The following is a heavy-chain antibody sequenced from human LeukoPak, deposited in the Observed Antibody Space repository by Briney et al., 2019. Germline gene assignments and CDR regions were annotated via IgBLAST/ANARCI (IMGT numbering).Heavy chain of an antibody. V-gene: IGHV3-21*03. CDR1: GFTFSSYS. J-gene: IGHJ4*02. CDR3: ARAAGEMATIRY. D-gene: IGHD5-24*01. CDR2: ISSSSSYI. Sequence: PGGSVRLSCAASGFTFSSYSMNWVRQAPGKGLEWVSSISSSSSYIYYAASVKGRFTISSDNAKNSLYLQMNSLRAEDTAVYYCARAAGEMATIRYWGQGTLVTVS.